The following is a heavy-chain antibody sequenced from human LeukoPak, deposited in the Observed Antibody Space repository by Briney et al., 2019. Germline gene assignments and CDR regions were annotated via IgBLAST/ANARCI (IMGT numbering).Heavy chain of an antibody. CDR2: IFPSGGEI. CDR3: AKERQRTYDSVEY. CDR1: GFTFSTFA. J-gene: IGHJ4*02. D-gene: IGHD3-22*01. Sequence: GGSLRLSCAASGFTFSTFAMIWVRQPPGKGLEWVSSIFPSGGEIHYADSVRGRFTISRDNSKNTLYLQMNSLRAEDTAIYYCAKERQRTYDSVEYWGQGTLVTVSS. V-gene: IGHV3-23*01.